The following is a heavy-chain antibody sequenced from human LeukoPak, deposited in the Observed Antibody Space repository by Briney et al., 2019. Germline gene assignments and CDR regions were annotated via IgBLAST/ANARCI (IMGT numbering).Heavy chain of an antibody. J-gene: IGHJ3*02. Sequence: PSETLSLTCTVSGGSISSSSYYWGWIRQPPGKGLEWIGTIYYSGSTYYNPSLKSRVTISVDTSKNQFSLKLSSVTAADTAVYYCARTGRAFDIWGQGTMVTVSS. D-gene: IGHD1-14*01. CDR1: GGSISSSSYY. V-gene: IGHV4-39*07. CDR3: ARTGRAFDI. CDR2: IYYSGST.